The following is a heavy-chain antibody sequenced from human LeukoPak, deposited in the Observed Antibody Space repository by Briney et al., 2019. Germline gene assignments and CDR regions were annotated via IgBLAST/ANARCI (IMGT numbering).Heavy chain of an antibody. J-gene: IGHJ4*02. V-gene: IGHV1-18*01. CDR3: AREGPRSYCSSTSCPMGNFDY. CDR1: GYSINTYG. Sequence: ASVKVSCKASGYSINTYGFTWVRQAPGQGLEWMGWVSGYNGDTNYAHQLQARVTMTTDTSTSTAYMELRSLRSDDTAVYYCAREGPRSYCSSTSCPMGNFDYWGQGTLVTVSS. CDR2: VSGYNGDT. D-gene: IGHD2-2*01.